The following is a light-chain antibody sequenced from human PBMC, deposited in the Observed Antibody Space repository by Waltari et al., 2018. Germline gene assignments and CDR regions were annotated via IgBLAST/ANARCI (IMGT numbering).Light chain of an antibody. CDR2: YAS. V-gene: IGKV6-21*01. J-gene: IGKJ3*01. CDR3: HQSGSLPFT. Sequence: EIVLTQSPDFQSATPNEKVTITCRASQNIGNNLHWYQQKPYQSPKLLIRYASRSFSGVPSRFSGSGSGTTFTLIISSLQPEDAATYYCHQSGSLPFTFGPGTKVEIK. CDR1: QNIGNN.